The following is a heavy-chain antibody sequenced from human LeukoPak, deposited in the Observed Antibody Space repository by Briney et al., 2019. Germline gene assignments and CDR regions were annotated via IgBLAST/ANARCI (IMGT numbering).Heavy chain of an antibody. CDR2: ISGSGGST. D-gene: IGHD3-10*01. V-gene: IGHV3-23*01. CDR3: ARLEGNYGSGSFYSAPFDY. J-gene: IGHJ4*02. Sequence: GSLRLSCAASGFIFSSYAMAWVRQAPGKRLEWVSPISGSGGSTYYADSVKGRFTTSRDNSKNMLYLQMISLRAEDTAVYFCARLEGNYGSGSFYSAPFDYWGQGTLVTVSS. CDR1: GFIFSSYA.